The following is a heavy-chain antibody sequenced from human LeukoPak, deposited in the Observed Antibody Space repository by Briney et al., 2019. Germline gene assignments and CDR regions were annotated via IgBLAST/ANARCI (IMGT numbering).Heavy chain of an antibody. Sequence: GGSLRPSCAASGFTFSSYEMNWVRQAPGKGLEWVSYISNSGSTIFYADSVKGRLTISRDNAKNSLYLQMNSLRAEDTAIYYCARGEWLAISRWGQGTLVTVSS. CDR3: ARGEWLAISR. D-gene: IGHD6-19*01. CDR1: GFTFSSYE. CDR2: ISNSGSTI. V-gene: IGHV3-48*03. J-gene: IGHJ4*02.